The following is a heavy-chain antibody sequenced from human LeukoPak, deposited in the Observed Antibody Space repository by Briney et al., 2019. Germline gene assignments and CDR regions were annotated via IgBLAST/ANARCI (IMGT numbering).Heavy chain of an antibody. V-gene: IGHV4-39*07. CDR2: IYYSGST. D-gene: IGHD3-10*01. CDR1: GGSISSNTYY. CDR3: ARRVGRWFGERAYYYNYMDV. Sequence: SETLSLTCTVSGGSISSNTYYWGWIRQPPGKGLEWIGSIYYSGSTYYNPSLKSQVTISVDTSKNQFSLRLSSVTAADTAVYYCARRVGRWFGERAYYYNYMDVWGKGTTVTISS. J-gene: IGHJ6*03.